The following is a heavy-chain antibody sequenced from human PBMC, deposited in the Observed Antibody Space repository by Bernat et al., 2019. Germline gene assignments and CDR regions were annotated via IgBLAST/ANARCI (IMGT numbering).Heavy chain of an antibody. D-gene: IGHD3-10*01. J-gene: IGHJ5*02. Sequence: QITLKESGPTLVKPTQTLTLTCTFSGFSLSTSGVGVGWIRQPPGKALEWLALIYWDDDKRYSPSLKSRLTITKDTSKNQVVLTMTNMDPVDTATYYSAHSHTITMVRGVIITRGGNWFDPWGQGTLVTVSS. V-gene: IGHV2-5*02. CDR1: GFSLSTSGVG. CDR3: AHSHTITMVRGVIITRGGNWFDP. CDR2: IYWDDDK.